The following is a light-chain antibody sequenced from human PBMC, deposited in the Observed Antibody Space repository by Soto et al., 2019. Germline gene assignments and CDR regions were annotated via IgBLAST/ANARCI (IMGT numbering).Light chain of an antibody. CDR2: AAS. V-gene: IGKV1-6*01. CDR3: QQRSNWPPMYT. J-gene: IGKJ2*01. Sequence: AIQMTQSPSSLSASVGDRVTITCRASQDIRNDLGWYQQKPGKAPKLLIYAASNRATGIPARFSGSGSGTDFTLTISSLEPEDFAVYYCQQRSNWPPMYTFGQGTKLEIK. CDR1: QDIRND.